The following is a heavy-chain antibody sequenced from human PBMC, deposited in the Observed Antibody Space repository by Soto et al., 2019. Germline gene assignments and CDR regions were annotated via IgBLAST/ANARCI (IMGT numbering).Heavy chain of an antibody. CDR2: KTHGGTT. CDR1: GFTFSSYG. Sequence: VGSLRLSCAASGFTFSSYGMHWVRQAPGKTHGGTTEYAAAVKGRFTISRDDSKNTLYLQMNSLKTEDTAVYSCATLLGLVVPGTFDCWGQGTLVTVSS. J-gene: IGHJ4*02. D-gene: IGHD3-22*01. V-gene: IGHV3-15*01. CDR3: ATLLGLVVPGTFDC.